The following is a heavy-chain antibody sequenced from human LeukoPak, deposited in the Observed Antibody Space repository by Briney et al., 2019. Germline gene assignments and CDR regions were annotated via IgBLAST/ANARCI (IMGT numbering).Heavy chain of an antibody. CDR3: ARAEGGGSYLYFDY. CDR1: GFTFSSYW. J-gene: IGHJ4*02. CDR2: IKQDGSEK. Sequence: GGTLRLSCAASGFTFSSYWMSWVRQAPGKGLEWVANIKQDGSEKYYVDSVKGRFTISRDNAKNSLYLQMNGLRAEDTAVYYCARAEGGGSYLYFDYWGQGTLVTVSS. D-gene: IGHD1-26*01. V-gene: IGHV3-7*01.